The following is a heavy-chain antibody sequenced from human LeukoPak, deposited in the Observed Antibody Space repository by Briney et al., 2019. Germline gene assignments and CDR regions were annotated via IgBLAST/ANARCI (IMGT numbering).Heavy chain of an antibody. CDR2: IYTSGNT. Sequence: SETLSLTCTVSVGSTTVGVYYGAGIRRPPGKGRGGIGRIYTSGNTNYNPSLKSRVTISVDTSKNQFSLKLSSVTAADTAVYYCVREENRSDAFDIWGQGTMVTVS. J-gene: IGHJ3*02. CDR1: VGSTTVGVYY. D-gene: IGHD1-14*01. CDR3: VREENRSDAFDI. V-gene: IGHV4-61*02.